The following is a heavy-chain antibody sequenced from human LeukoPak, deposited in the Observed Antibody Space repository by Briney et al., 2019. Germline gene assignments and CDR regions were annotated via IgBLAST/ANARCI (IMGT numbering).Heavy chain of an antibody. Sequence: GGSLRLSCAASGFTFSSCVMSWVRQAPGKGLEWVSGISGSGVSTYYADSVKGRFTISRDNAKNSLYLQMNSLRAEDTAIYYCARDRGEGLFDYWGQGTLVTVSS. CDR1: GFTFSSCV. V-gene: IGHV3-23*01. D-gene: IGHD2-21*01. CDR2: ISGSGVST. CDR3: ARDRGEGLFDY. J-gene: IGHJ4*02.